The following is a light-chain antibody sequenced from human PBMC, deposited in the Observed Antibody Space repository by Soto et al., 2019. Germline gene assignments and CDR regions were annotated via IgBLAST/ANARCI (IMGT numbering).Light chain of an antibody. CDR1: SSNIGSNT. V-gene: IGLV1-44*01. J-gene: IGLJ3*02. CDR3: AAWDDSLNAGV. Sequence: QSVLTQPPSASGTPGQRVTISCSGSSSNIGSNTVNWYQQLPGTAPKLLIYSNNQRPSGVPGRFSGSKSGTSASLAISGLQSEDEADYYCAAWDDSLNAGVFGGGTKLTVL. CDR2: SNN.